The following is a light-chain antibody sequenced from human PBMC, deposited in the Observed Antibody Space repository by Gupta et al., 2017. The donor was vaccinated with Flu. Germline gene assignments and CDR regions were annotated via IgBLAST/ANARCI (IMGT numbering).Light chain of an antibody. V-gene: IGKV1-39*01. CDR3: QQCYSTPPS. CDR2: AAS. Sequence: DIKMTQSTSSLSESVGDRGTITCLASQSISSYLNWYQQKPGKAPNLLIYAASSLQSGVPSRFSGSGSGPDFTLTISRLHPEDFASYYCQQCYSTPPSFGQGTRLEIK. J-gene: IGKJ2*03. CDR1: QSISSY.